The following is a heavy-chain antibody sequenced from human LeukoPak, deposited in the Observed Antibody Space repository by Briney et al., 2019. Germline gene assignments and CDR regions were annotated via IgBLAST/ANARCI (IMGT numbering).Heavy chain of an antibody. CDR3: ARYDPGAFDI. Sequence: ASETLSLTCAVYGGSFSGYYWSWIRQPPGKGLEWIEEINHSGSTNYNPSLKSRVTISVDTSKNQFSLKLSSVTAADTAVYYCARYDPGAFDIWGQGTMVTVSS. CDR1: GGSFSGYY. D-gene: IGHD3-16*01. CDR2: INHSGST. J-gene: IGHJ3*02. V-gene: IGHV4-34*01.